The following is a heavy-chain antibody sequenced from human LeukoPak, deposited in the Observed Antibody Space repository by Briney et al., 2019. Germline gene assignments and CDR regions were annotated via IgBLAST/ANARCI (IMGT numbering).Heavy chain of an antibody. D-gene: IGHD4-17*01. Sequence: SETLSLTCAVYGGSFSGYYWSWIRQPPGKGLELIGEINHSGSTHYNPSLKSRVTISVDTSKNQFSLKLSFVTAADTAVYYCARGLDYGDFDIWGQGTMVTVSS. J-gene: IGHJ3*02. CDR1: GGSFSGYY. CDR3: ARGLDYGDFDI. CDR2: INHSGST. V-gene: IGHV4-34*01.